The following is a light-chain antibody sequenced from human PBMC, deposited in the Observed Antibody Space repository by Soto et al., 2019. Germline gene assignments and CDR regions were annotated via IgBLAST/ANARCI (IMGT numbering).Light chain of an antibody. CDR2: AAS. Sequence: EIVVTQSPATLSVSPGERATLSCRASQGITTNLAWYQQKPGQAPRLLIYAASTRATGIPARFSGSGSGTEFTLTISSLQSEDFAVYYCQQYNTWPLYTFGQGTKLEIK. CDR1: QGITTN. J-gene: IGKJ2*01. V-gene: IGKV3-15*01. CDR3: QQYNTWPLYT.